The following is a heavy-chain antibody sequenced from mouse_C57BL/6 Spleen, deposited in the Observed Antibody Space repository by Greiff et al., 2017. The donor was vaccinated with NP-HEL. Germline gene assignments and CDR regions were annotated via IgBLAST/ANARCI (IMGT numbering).Heavy chain of an antibody. D-gene: IGHD1-1*01. V-gene: IGHV1-82*01. CDR3: ARYYYDSSYEGDFDV. Sequence: QVQLQQSGPELVKPGASVKISCKASGYAFSSSWMNWVKQRPGKGLEWIGRIYPGDGDTNYNGKFKGKATLTADKSSSTAYMQLSSLTSEDSAVYFCARYYYDSSYEGDFDVWGTGTTGTGSS. CDR1: GYAFSSSW. J-gene: IGHJ1*03. CDR2: IYPGDGDT.